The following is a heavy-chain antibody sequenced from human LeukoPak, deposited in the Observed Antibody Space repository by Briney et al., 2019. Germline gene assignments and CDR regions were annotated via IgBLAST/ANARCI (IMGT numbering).Heavy chain of an antibody. V-gene: IGHV3-23*01. CDR1: GFTFSSYA. CDR3: AKGPYDSSGYYFYFDY. D-gene: IGHD3-22*01. Sequence: GGSLRLSCAASGFTFSSYAMSWVRQAPGKGLEWVSAISGSGGSTYYADSVKGRFTISRDNSKNTLYLQMNSLRAEDTAVYYCAKGPYDSSGYYFYFDYWGQGTLVTVSS. J-gene: IGHJ4*02. CDR2: ISGSGGST.